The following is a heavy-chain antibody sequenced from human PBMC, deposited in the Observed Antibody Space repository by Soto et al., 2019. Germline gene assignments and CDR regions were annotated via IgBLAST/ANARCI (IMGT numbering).Heavy chain of an antibody. CDR1: GYIFNRHS. CDR2: ISAWNGDT. J-gene: IGHJ4*02. V-gene: IGHV1-18*01. D-gene: IGHD3-9*01. CDR3: AKDVQLRYFDWLLHTGFDY. Sequence: ASVKVSCKASGYIFNRHSISWVRQAPGQGLEWVGWISAWNGDTNYAQNFQDRVTLTTETSTTTAYMELKSLRSDDTAVYYCAKDVQLRYFDWLLHTGFDYWGQGTLVTVSS.